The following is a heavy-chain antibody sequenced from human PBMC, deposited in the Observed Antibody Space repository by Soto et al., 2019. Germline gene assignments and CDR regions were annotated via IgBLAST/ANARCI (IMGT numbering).Heavy chain of an antibody. CDR2: IYTSGST. D-gene: IGHD1-26*01. V-gene: IGHV4-4*07. CDR1: GGSISSYY. Sequence: QVQLQESGPGLVKPSETLSLTCTVSGGSISSYYWSWIRQPAGKGLEWIGRIYTSGSTNYNPSLKSRVTRSGDTSKNQFSLKLSSVTAADTAVYYCARGGRWELLRGAFDIWGQGTMVTVSS. CDR3: ARGGRWELLRGAFDI. J-gene: IGHJ3*02.